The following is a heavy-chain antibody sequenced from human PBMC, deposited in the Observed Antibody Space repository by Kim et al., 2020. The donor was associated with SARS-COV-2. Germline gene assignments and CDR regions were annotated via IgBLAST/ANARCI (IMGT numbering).Heavy chain of an antibody. D-gene: IGHD6-19*01. Sequence: ASVKGRFTISRDDSKSIAYLQMNSLKTEETAVYYCTRWDIAVAGTRAFDIWGQGTMVTVSS. CDR3: TRWDIAVAGTRAFDI. V-gene: IGHV3-49*02. J-gene: IGHJ3*02.